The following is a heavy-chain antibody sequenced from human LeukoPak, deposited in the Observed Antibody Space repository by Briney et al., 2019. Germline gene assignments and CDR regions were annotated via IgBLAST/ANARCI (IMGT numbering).Heavy chain of an antibody. CDR2: INPNSGGT. J-gene: IGHJ4*02. CDR3: ARDGAEQWLARIYYFDY. CDR1: GYTFTGYY. D-gene: IGHD6-19*01. Sequence: ASVKVSCKASGYTFTGYYMHWVRQAPGQGLERMGWINPNSGGTNYAQKFQGRVTMTRDTSISTAYMELSRLRSDDTAVYYCARDGAEQWLARIYYFDYWGQGTLVTVSS. V-gene: IGHV1-2*02.